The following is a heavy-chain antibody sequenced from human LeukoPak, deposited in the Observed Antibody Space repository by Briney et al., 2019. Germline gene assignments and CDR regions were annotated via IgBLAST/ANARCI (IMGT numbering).Heavy chain of an antibody. J-gene: IGHJ6*02. CDR2: ISSSSSYI. V-gene: IGHV3-21*01. CDR3: ARDLFSFYGMDV. Sequence: GGSLRLSCAASGFTFSSYSMNWVRQAPGKGLEWVSSISSSSSYIYYADSVKGRFTISRDNAKNSLYLQMNSLRAEDTAVYYCARDLFSFYGMDVWGQGTTVTVSS. CDR1: GFTFSSYS.